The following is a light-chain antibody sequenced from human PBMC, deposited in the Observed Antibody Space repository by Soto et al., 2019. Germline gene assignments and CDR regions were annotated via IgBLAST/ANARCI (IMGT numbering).Light chain of an antibody. J-gene: IGKJ1*01. V-gene: IGKV3-15*01. Sequence: EIVMTQSPATLSVSPGERAILSCRASQSISINLAWYQQKPGQAPRLLIYAASNRATGVPARFSGSWSGTEFTLTISSLQSEDFGTYYCQHPKWAFGQGTTVEI. CDR2: AAS. CDR1: QSISIN. CDR3: QHPKWA.